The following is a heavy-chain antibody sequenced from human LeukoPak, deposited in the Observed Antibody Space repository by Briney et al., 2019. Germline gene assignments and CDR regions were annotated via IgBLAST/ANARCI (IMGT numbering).Heavy chain of an antibody. CDR1: GYTFTNYG. J-gene: IGHJ4*02. CDR2: ISAYNGNT. CDR3: ARDGKIVVVPAGISGGDY. Sequence: ASVNVSCEAAGYTFTNYGISWVRQAPGQGLEWMGWISAYNGNTNYAQKLQGRVTMTKDTSTSTAYMELRSLRSDDTAVYYCARDGKIVVVPAGISGGDYWGQGTLVIVSS. V-gene: IGHV1-18*01. D-gene: IGHD2-2*01.